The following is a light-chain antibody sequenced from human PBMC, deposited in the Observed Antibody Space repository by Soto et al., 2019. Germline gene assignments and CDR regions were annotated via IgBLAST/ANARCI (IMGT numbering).Light chain of an antibody. CDR2: AAS. Sequence: DIRMTQSPSSLSASVGDRVTITCRASASISNYLNWYQQTPGKAPNLLIYAASSLQSGVPSRFSGSGSGTDFTLTISSLQPEDFATHYCQQSCITPWVFGQGTKVDIK. CDR3: QQSCITPWV. V-gene: IGKV1-39*01. J-gene: IGKJ1*01. CDR1: ASISNY.